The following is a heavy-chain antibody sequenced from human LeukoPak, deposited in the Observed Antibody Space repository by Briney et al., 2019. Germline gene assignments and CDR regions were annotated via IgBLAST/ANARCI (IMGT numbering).Heavy chain of an antibody. CDR2: SYSGGST. Sequence: GGSLRLSCAASGFTVSSNYMSWVRQAPGRGLEWVSVSYSGGSTYYADSVKGRFTISRDNSKNTLYLQMNSLRAEDTAVYYCARDRIAAAGRGPYYYYGMDVWGQGTTVTVSS. D-gene: IGHD6-13*01. J-gene: IGHJ6*02. CDR3: ARDRIAAAGRGPYYYYGMDV. CDR1: GFTVSSNY. V-gene: IGHV3-53*01.